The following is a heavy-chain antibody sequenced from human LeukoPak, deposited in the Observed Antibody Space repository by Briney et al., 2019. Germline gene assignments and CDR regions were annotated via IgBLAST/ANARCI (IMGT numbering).Heavy chain of an antibody. CDR3: ARDADGVIDY. J-gene: IGHJ4*02. Sequence: GASVKVSCKASGYTLTSYGISWVRQAPGRGLEWMGWISVYSGNTNYAQKLQGRVTLTTDTSTSTAYMELGSLRSDDTAVYYCARDADGVIDYWGQGTLVTVSS. CDR2: ISVYSGNT. D-gene: IGHD3-10*01. V-gene: IGHV1-18*01. CDR1: GYTLTSYG.